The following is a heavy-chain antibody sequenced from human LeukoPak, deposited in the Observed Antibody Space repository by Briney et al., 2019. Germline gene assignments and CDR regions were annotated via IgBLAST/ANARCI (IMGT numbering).Heavy chain of an antibody. Sequence: SETLSLTCTVSGDSISSHYWSWIRQPPGKGPEWIGYIYYSGSTNYNPSLMSRVTISVDTSKKQFSLMLSAVTAADTAIYYCARSAVTTSPDWVDPWGQGTLVAVSS. J-gene: IGHJ5*02. D-gene: IGHD4-17*01. V-gene: IGHV4-59*11. CDR3: ARSAVTTSPDWVDP. CDR1: GDSISSHY. CDR2: IYYSGST.